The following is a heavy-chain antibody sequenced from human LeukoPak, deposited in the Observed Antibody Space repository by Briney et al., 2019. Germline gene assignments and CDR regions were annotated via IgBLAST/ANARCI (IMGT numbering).Heavy chain of an antibody. V-gene: IGHV5-51*01. CDR2: IYPADSDT. Sequence: GESLKISCKGSGYSFTSYWIGWVRQMPGKGLEWMGIIYPADSDTKYSPSFQGQVTISADKSISTAYLQWSSLKASDTAMYYCVRICSTSQSTYDYIWGNYRYTDYWGQGTLVTVSS. D-gene: IGHD3-16*02. CDR3: VRICSTSQSTYDYIWGNYRYTDY. J-gene: IGHJ4*02. CDR1: GYSFTSYW.